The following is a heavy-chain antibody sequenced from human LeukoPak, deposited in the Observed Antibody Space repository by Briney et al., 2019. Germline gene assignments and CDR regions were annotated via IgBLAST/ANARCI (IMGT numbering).Heavy chain of an antibody. V-gene: IGHV4-59*01. Sequence: PSEILSLTCTVSGGSISNYYWSWIRQPPGKGLEWIGYIYFSGSTNYNPSLKSRVTISVDTSKNQFSLKLSSVTAADTAVYYCARDRSSSWFTWFDPWGQGTLVTVSS. CDR2: IYFSGST. J-gene: IGHJ5*02. D-gene: IGHD6-13*01. CDR3: ARDRSSSWFTWFDP. CDR1: GGSISNYY.